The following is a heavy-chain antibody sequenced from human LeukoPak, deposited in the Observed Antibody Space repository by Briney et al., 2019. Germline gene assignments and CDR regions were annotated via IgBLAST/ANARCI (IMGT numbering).Heavy chain of an antibody. CDR1: GYTFTGYY. J-gene: IGHJ3*02. V-gene: IGHV1-2*02. CDR3: ARKNQQLGAFDI. D-gene: IGHD6-13*01. Sequence: ASVKVSCKASGYTFTGYYMHWVRQAPGQGLEWMGWINPNSGDTNYAQKFQGRVTMTRDTSISTAYMELSSLRSEDTAVYYCARKNQQLGAFDIWGQGTMVTVSS. CDR2: INPNSGDT.